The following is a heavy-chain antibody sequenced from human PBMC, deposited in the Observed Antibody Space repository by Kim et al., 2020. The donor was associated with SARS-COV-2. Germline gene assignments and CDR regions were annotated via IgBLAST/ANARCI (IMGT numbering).Heavy chain of an antibody. CDR2: IHYTGST. V-gene: IGHV4-59*01. CDR3: ARGEVSHLFDS. J-gene: IGHJ4*02. CDR1: GGTISSYF. Sequence: AETLSLTCTVSGGTISSYFWSWIRQPPGKGLEWMGYIHYTGSTNYNPSLRGRVTISLDTSNNQFSLGLSFVTAADKAVYYCARGEVSHLFDSWGQGTLVTVSS.